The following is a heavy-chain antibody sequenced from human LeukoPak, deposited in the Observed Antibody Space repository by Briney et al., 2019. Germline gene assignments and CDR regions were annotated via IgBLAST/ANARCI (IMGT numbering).Heavy chain of an antibody. CDR1: GGSISSSRYY. CDR3: ASLTGRRGNYYGSGSPRHV. J-gene: IGHJ6*02. D-gene: IGHD3-10*01. V-gene: IGHV4-39*01. Sequence: SETLPLTCTVSGGSISSSRYYWGWIRQPPGKGLEWIGSIYYGGSTYYNPSLKSRVTISVDTSKNQFSLKLSSVTAADTAVYYCASLTGRRGNYYGSGSPRHVWGQGTTVTVSS. CDR2: IYYGGST.